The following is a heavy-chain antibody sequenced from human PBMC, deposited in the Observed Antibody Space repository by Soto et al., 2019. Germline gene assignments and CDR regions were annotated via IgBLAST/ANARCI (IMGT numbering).Heavy chain of an antibody. Sequence: QVHLQQWGAGLLKPSETLSLTCTVYGGSFGGYYWTWIRQPPAEGLEWIGEISPSGSPNYNPSLRSRVTVSVDTSMNHFSPKLSSVTAADTAVYYCARGGGAAPGTWGQGTLVTVSS. CDR2: ISPSGSP. J-gene: IGHJ4*02. CDR3: ARGGGAAPGT. CDR1: GGSFGGYY. V-gene: IGHV4-34*01. D-gene: IGHD6-13*01.